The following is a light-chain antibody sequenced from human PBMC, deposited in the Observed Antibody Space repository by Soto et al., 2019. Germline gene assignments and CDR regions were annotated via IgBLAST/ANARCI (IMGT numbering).Light chain of an antibody. V-gene: IGKV3-15*01. CDR3: QQYNNWPQT. CDR2: GAS. Sequence: EIVMTQSPATLSVSPGERATLSCRASQSVGSGLSWYQQKPGQAPRLLIYGASTRATGIPARFSGSGSGTEFTLTISSLQSEDYAVYYCQQYNNWPQTFGQGTKVDIK. J-gene: IGKJ1*01. CDR1: QSVGSG.